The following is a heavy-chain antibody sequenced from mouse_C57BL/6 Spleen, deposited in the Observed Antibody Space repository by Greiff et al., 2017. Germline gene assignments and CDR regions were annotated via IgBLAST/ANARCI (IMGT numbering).Heavy chain of an antibody. CDR3: TRDQLGRYFDV. V-gene: IGHV1-15*01. J-gene: IGHJ1*03. CDR2: IDSETGGT. D-gene: IGHD4-1*02. Sequence: VQLQQSGAELVRPGASVTLSCKASGYTFTDYEMHWVKQTPVHGLEWIGAIDSETGGTAYNQKFKGKAILTADKSSSTAYMELRSLTSEDSAVYYCTRDQLGRYFDVWGTGTTVTVSS. CDR1: GYTFTDYE.